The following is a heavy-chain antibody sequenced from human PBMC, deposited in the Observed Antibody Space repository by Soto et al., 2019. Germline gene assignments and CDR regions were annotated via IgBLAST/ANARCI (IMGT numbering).Heavy chain of an antibody. CDR1: GFTFSSYG. J-gene: IGHJ4*02. CDR2: IWYDGSDT. CDR3: AREVGGHVGLQGRFDY. Sequence: QVQLVESGGGVVQPGRSLRLSCAASGFTFSSYGMHWVRQAPGKGLEWVAIIWYDGSDTSYADSEKGRFTISRDTSKNTLYLQMNSLRAEDTAVYDCAREVGGHVGLQGRFDYWGQGTLVAVSS. D-gene: IGHD3-3*01. V-gene: IGHV3-33*01.